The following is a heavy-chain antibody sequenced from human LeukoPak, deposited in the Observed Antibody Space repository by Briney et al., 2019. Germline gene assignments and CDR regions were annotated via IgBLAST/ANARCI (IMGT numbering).Heavy chain of an antibody. D-gene: IGHD2-15*01. CDR1: GFTFSNYG. V-gene: IGHV3-30*03. CDR3: ARGPQISLGTPQFPRFPNCSFDY. CDR2: IAHDGSVA. Sequence: GGSLRLSCAASGFTFSNYGMHWVRQDPGKGLEWVAVIAHDGSVAYYADWVKGRFTISRDNSKNTLYLQMNSLRAEDTAVYYCARGPQISLGTPQFPRFPNCSFDYWGQGTLVTVSS. J-gene: IGHJ4*02.